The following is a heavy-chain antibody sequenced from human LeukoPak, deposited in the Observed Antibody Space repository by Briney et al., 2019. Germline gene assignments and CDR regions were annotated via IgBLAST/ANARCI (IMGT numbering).Heavy chain of an antibody. Sequence: GGSLRLSCAASGFTFSNYGMHWVRQAPGKGLEWVAVISYDGSHKYNEDSVKGRFTISRDNSKNTLYLQMNSLRIEDTAVYYCAKDRSGYDPPYYYYYYMDVWGKGTTVTVSS. D-gene: IGHD5-12*01. V-gene: IGHV3-30*18. CDR2: ISYDGSHK. CDR1: GFTFSNYG. CDR3: AKDRSGYDPPYYYYYYMDV. J-gene: IGHJ6*03.